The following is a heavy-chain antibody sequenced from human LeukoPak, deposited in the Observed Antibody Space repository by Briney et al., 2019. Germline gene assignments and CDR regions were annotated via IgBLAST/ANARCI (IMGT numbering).Heavy chain of an antibody. V-gene: IGHV4-34*01. Sequence: PSETLSLTCAVYGGSFSGYYWSWIRQPPGKGLEWIGEINHSGSTNYNPSLKSRVTISVDTSKNQFSLKLSSVTAADTVVYYCARGRWFGELLYPESPFDYWGQGTLVTVSS. D-gene: IGHD3-10*01. CDR3: ARGRWFGELLYPESPFDY. CDR2: INHSGST. J-gene: IGHJ4*02. CDR1: GGSFSGYY.